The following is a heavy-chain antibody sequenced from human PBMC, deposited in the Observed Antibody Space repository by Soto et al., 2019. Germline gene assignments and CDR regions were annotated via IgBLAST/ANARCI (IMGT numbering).Heavy chain of an antibody. CDR2: IWYDGSNK. J-gene: IGHJ6*02. CDR3: ARDGLRLGELFELVPGMDV. V-gene: IGHV3-33*01. CDR1: GFTFSSYG. Sequence: PGGSLSLSCAASGFTFSSYGMHWVRQAPDKGLEWVAVIWYDGSNKYYADSVKGRFTISRDNSKNTLYLQMNSLRAEDTAVYYCARDGLRLGELFELVPGMDVWGQGTTVTVSS. D-gene: IGHD3-16*01.